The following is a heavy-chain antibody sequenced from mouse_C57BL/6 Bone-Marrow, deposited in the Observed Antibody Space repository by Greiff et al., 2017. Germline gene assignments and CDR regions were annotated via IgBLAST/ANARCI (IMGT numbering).Heavy chain of an antibody. CDR2: SRNKANDYTT. J-gene: IGHJ4*01. CDR3: ARDARGAIEMDY. D-gene: IGHD3-1*01. V-gene: IGHV7-1*01. CDR1: GFTFSDFY. Sequence: EVQLVESGGGLVQSGRSLRLSCATSGFTFSDFYMEWVRQAPGKGLEWIAASRNKANDYTTEYSASVKGRFIVSRDTSQSILYLQMNALRAEDTAIYYCARDARGAIEMDYWGQGTSVTVSS.